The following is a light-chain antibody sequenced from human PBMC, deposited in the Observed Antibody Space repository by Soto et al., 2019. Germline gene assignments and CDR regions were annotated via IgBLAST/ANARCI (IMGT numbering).Light chain of an antibody. Sequence: DIQMTQSPSTLSASVGAGVTITGRASQSISSWLAWYQQKPGKAPKFLIYAASTLQSGVPSRFRGSGSGTDFTLTISCLQSEDFETYYCQQYYSYPRTFGQGTKVDIK. CDR3: QQYYSYPRT. CDR1: QSISSW. J-gene: IGKJ1*01. V-gene: IGKV1-5*01. CDR2: AAS.